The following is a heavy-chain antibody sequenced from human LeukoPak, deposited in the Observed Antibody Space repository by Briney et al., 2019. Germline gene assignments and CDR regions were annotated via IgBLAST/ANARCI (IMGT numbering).Heavy chain of an antibody. Sequence: GGSLRLSCAASGFTFSSYGMNWVRQAPGKGLEWVSGFSVSTGSTHYADSVKSRFTISRDNSKKTLYLQMESLRAEDTAVYYCARDFSDVDTVPPAWGQGTLVIVSS. D-gene: IGHD5-18*01. CDR2: FSVSTGST. CDR1: GFTFSSYG. V-gene: IGHV3-23*01. CDR3: ARDFSDVDTVPPA. J-gene: IGHJ1*01.